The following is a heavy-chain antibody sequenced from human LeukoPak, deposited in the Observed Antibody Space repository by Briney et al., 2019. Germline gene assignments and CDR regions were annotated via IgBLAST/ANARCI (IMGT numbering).Heavy chain of an antibody. CDR2: ISGSGGAT. Sequence: GGSLRHSCAASGFTFSSYAMNWVRQAPGKGLEWVSAISGSGGATYYADSVKGRFTMSRDNSKNTLYLQMNSLRAEDTAVYYCAKGAYYHGSGRYFDYWGQGTLVTVSS. V-gene: IGHV3-23*01. CDR1: GFTFSSYA. J-gene: IGHJ4*02. D-gene: IGHD3-10*01. CDR3: AKGAYYHGSGRYFDY.